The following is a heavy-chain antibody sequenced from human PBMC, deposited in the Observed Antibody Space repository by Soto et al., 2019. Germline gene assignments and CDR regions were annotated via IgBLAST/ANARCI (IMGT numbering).Heavy chain of an antibody. V-gene: IGHV4-61*01. CDR3: ARLGAYYQSPDP. CDR1: GGSFRAGTYY. J-gene: IGHJ5*02. Sequence: SETLSLTCTVSGGSFRAGTYYWIRTPQTPGTGLEWIGFIHYSGSTNYNPSLKSRVTMSVDTPKNQFSLKLTSVNAADTAVYYCARLGAYYQSPDPRGPGNLGTVSS. CDR2: IHYSGST. D-gene: IGHD3-22*01.